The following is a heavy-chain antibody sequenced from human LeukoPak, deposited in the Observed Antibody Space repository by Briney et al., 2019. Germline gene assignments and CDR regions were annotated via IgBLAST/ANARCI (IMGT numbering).Heavy chain of an antibody. CDR1: GYSISSGYY. V-gene: IGHV4-38-2*01. CDR3: ARHLRDYGYDAFEI. D-gene: IGHD4-17*01. Sequence: SETLSLTCAVSGYSISSGYYWGWIRQPPGKGREGIGSFYHSGSTYYNPSLKSRVTISVDTSKNQFALKLSYVTAADTAVYYCARHLRDYGYDAFEIWGQGTMVTVSS. CDR2: FYHSGST. J-gene: IGHJ3*02.